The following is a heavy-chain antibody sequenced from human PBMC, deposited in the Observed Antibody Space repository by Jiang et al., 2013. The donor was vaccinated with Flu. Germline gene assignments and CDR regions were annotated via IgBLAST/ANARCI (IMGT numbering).Heavy chain of an antibody. Sequence: QLVESGGGLVKPGGSLRLSCAASGFTFSSYSMNWVRQAPGKGLEWVSSISSSSSYIYYADSVKGRFTISRDNAKNSLYLQMNSLRAEDTAVYYCARPAGTTFGEGWDFDYWGQGTLVTVSS. CDR1: GFTFSSYS. V-gene: IGHV3-21*01. CDR3: ARPAGTTFGEGWDFDY. J-gene: IGHJ4*02. CDR2: ISSSSSYI. D-gene: IGHD1-1*01.